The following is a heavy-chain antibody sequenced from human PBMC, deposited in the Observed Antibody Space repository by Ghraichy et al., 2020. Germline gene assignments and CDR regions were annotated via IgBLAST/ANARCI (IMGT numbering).Heavy chain of an antibody. V-gene: IGHV4-59*08. J-gene: IGHJ4*02. CDR2: IYYSGST. Sequence: SETLSLTCTVSGGSISSYYWSWIRQPPGKGLEWIGYIYYSGSTNYNPSLKSRVTISVDTSKNQFSLKLSSVTAADTAVYYCAGSYDSSGYSDYWGQGTLVTVSS. D-gene: IGHD3-22*01. CDR3: AGSYDSSGYSDY. CDR1: GGSISSYY.